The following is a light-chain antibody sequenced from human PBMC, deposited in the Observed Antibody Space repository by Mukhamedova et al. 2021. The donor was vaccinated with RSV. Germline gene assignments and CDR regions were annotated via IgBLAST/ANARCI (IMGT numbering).Light chain of an antibody. J-gene: IGKJ1*01. CDR2: KVS. V-gene: IGKV1-5*03. Sequence: WYQRRVHGKAPKLLIYKVSNLETGVPSRFSGSGSGTEFSLTIRSLPPDDFATYYCQQYNLYPWTFGQGTKVEIK. CDR3: QQYNLYPWT.